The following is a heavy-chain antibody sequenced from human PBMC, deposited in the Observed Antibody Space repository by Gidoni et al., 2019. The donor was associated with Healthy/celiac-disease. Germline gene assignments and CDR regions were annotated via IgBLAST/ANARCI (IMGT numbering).Heavy chain of an antibody. J-gene: IGHJ4*02. V-gene: IGHV3-74*01. D-gene: IGHD5-18*01. Sequence: EVQLVESGGGLVQPGGSLRLSCAASGFPFSRYWMHWVRQAPGKGLVWVSRINSDGSSTSYADSVKGRFTISRDNAKNTLYLQMNSLRAEDTAVYYCARERHEYSYGHGSEYWGQGTLVTVSS. CDR3: ARERHEYSYGHGSEY. CDR1: GFPFSRYW. CDR2: INSDGSST.